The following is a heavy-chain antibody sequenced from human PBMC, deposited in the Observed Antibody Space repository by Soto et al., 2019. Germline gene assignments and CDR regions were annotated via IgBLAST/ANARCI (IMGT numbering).Heavy chain of an antibody. CDR2: INHSGST. Sequence: SETLCLTCAVSGGSISNTDWWTWIRQPPGKGLEWIGEINHSGSTNYNPSLKSRVTISVDTSKNQFSLKLSSVTAADTAVYYCARLHYYDSSGYYSYWGQGTLVTVSS. CDR3: ARLHYYDSSGYYSY. CDR1: GGSISNTDW. J-gene: IGHJ4*02. V-gene: IGHV4-4*02. D-gene: IGHD3-22*01.